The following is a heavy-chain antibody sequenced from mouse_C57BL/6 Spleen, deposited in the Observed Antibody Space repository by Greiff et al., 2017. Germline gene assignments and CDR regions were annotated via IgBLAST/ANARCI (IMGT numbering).Heavy chain of an antibody. J-gene: IGHJ2*01. CDR1: GYTFTSYT. V-gene: IGHV1-4*01. D-gene: IGHD2-4*01. Sequence: QVQLQQSGAELARPGASVKLSCKASGYTFTSYTMHWVKQRHGQGLEWIGYINPSSGYTKYNQKFKEKATLTSDKSSSTAYMQLSNLTSEDSAVYYCASPHYYYDEGGFDYWGQGTTLTVSS. CDR2: INPSSGYT. CDR3: ASPHYYYDEGGFDY.